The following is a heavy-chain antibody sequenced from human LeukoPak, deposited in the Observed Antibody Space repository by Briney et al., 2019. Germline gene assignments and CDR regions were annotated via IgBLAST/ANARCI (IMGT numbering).Heavy chain of an antibody. CDR1: GYSISSGYY. CDR2: IYHSGST. V-gene: IGHV4-38-2*02. CDR3: ARDLGHRGDDMIVVM. J-gene: IGHJ4*02. Sequence: PSETLSLTCTVSGYSISSGYYWGWIRQPPGKGLEWIGSIYHSGSTYYNPSLKSRVTISVDTSKNQFSLKLSSVTAADTAVYYCARDLGHRGDDMIVVMGGQGTLVTVSS. D-gene: IGHD3-22*01.